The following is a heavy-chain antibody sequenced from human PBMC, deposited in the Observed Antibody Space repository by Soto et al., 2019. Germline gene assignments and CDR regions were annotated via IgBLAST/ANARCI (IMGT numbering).Heavy chain of an antibody. CDR3: ARDRPGSTSYYYYYYGMDV. CDR2: INPNSGGT. CDR1: GYTFTGYY. D-gene: IGHD3-10*01. V-gene: IGHV1-2*04. J-gene: IGHJ6*02. Sequence: ASVKVSCKASGYTFTGYYMHWVRQAPGQGLEWMGWINPNSGGTNYAQKFQGWVTMTRDTSISTAYMELSRLRSDDTAVYYCARDRPGSTSYYYYYYGMDVWGQGTTVTVSS.